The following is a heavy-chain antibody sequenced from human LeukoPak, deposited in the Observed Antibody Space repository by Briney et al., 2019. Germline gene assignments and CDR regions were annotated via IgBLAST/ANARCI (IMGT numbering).Heavy chain of an antibody. J-gene: IGHJ4*02. D-gene: IGHD6-13*01. CDR1: GATFSSYA. CDR2: IIPIFGTA. V-gene: IGHV1-69*01. CDR3: ARGEEQLAHFDY. Sequence: ASVKLSCKAAGATFSSYAISLVRQAPGQGLEWMGGIIPIFGTANYAQKFQGRVTITADEYTSTAYMELSSLGSEDTAVYSCARGEEQLAHFDYWGQGTLVTVSS.